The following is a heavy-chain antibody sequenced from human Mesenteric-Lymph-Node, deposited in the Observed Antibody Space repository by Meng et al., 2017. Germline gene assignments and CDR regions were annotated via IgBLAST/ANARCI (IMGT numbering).Heavy chain of an antibody. CDR3: ARGFLSFVRVFDY. CDR2: INHSGST. Sequence: QVHLQQWGRGLLKPSETLSLPCAVYGGSFSGYYWSWIRQPPGKGLEWIGEINHSGSTNYNPSLKSRVTISVDTSKNQFSLKLSSVTAADTAVYYCARGFLSFVRVFDYWGQGTLVTVSS. J-gene: IGHJ4*02. CDR1: GGSFSGYY. D-gene: IGHD2/OR15-2a*01. V-gene: IGHV4-34*01.